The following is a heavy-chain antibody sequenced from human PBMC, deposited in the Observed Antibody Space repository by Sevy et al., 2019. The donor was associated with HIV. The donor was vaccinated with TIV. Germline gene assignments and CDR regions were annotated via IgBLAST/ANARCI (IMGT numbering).Heavy chain of an antibody. CDR1: GFRFRDYR. D-gene: IGHD3-10*01. J-gene: IGHJ5*02. V-gene: IGHV3-48*02. Sequence: GGSLRLSCAASGFRFRDYRMNWVRQAPGKGLEWVSYITSSSNTINYADSVKGRFTISRDNGRNSLYLQINGLRNEDTAVYYCARDRGRGEVALDLWGQGTLVTVSS. CDR3: ARDRGRGEVALDL. CDR2: ITSSSNTI.